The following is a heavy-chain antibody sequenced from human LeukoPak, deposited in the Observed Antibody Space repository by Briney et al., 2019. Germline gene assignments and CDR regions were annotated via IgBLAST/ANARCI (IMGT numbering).Heavy chain of an antibody. J-gene: IGHJ4*02. Sequence: ASVKVSCKASGYTFTSYYMHWVRQAPGQGLEWMGITNPSGGSTSYAQKFQGRVTMTRDMSTSTVYMELSSLRSEDTAVYYCARAVTVVAATPGYWGQGTLVTVSS. V-gene: IGHV1-46*01. CDR3: ARAVTVVAATPGY. D-gene: IGHD2-15*01. CDR1: GYTFTSYY. CDR2: TNPSGGST.